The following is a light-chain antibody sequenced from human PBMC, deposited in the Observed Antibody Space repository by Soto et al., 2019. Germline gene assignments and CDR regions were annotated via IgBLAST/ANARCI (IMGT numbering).Light chain of an antibody. V-gene: IGKV3-15*01. CDR2: DAS. CDR3: QQYNTWPPST. CDR1: QSVSSY. Sequence: EIVLTQSPATLSLSPGERATLSFSSSQSVSSYLAWYQQKPGQAPRLLIYDASNRATGIPARFSGSGSGTEFTLTISSLQSEDFAVYYCQQYNTWPPSTFGQGTKVDIK. J-gene: IGKJ1*01.